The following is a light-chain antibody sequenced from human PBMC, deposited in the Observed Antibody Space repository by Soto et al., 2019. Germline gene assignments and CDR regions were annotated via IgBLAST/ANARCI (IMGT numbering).Light chain of an antibody. CDR2: AAS. CDR1: QSIGYW. CDR3: QKYNSFSKT. J-gene: IGKJ4*02. V-gene: IGKV1-5*01. Sequence: MTPSPSTLSASVGAGDTIPCRASQSIGYWLAWYQQKPGKASNLLIYAASTLETGVPSRFSGSGYGTEFTLTIASLQPDESASYYCQKYNSFSKTVGRGTKVGIK.